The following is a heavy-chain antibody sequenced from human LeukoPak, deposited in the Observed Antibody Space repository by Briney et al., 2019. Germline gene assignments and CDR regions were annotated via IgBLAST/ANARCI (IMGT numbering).Heavy chain of an antibody. CDR3: ARQTGSGLFILP. V-gene: IGHV4-59*08. CDR1: GGFISRYY. D-gene: IGHD3/OR15-3a*01. Sequence: SETLSLTCTVSGGFISRYYWSWTRQPPGKGLEWIGYADHSGDTKHNPSLKSRVTISVDTSKNQFSLKLSSVTAADTAVYYCARQTGSGLFILPGGQGTLVTVSS. J-gene: IGHJ4*02. CDR2: ADHSGDT.